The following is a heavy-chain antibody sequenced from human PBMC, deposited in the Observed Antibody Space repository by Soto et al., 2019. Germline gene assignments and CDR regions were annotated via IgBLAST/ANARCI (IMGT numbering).Heavy chain of an antibody. V-gene: IGHV3-15*01. CDR3: TTGPISPLAGYSSGWYGNDAFDI. J-gene: IGHJ3*02. CDR2: IKSKTDGGTT. Sequence: GGSLRLSCAASGFTFSNAWMSWVRQAPGKGLEWVGRIKSKTDGGTTDYAAPVKGRFTISRDDSKNTLYLQMNSLKTEDTAVYYCTTGPISPLAGYSSGWYGNDAFDIWGQGTMVTVS. CDR1: GFTFSNAW. D-gene: IGHD6-19*01.